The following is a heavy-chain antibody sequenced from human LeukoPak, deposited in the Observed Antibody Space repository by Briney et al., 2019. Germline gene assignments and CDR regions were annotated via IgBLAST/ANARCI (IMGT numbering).Heavy chain of an antibody. CDR3: VKEPAPYSLGDA. V-gene: IGHV3-33*06. CDR1: GFTFSRYG. D-gene: IGHD3-16*01. Sequence: GRSLTLSCAASGFTFSRYGMHWVRQAPGKGLEWVAVVCDNGINKFYADSMKGRFTLSRDNSKHTLSLHMNSLRAEDTAVYYCVKEPAPYSLGDAWGKGTTVTVSS. J-gene: IGHJ6*04. CDR2: VCDNGINK.